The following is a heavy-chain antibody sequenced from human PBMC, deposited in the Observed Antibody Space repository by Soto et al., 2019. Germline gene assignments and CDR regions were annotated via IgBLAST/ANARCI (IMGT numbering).Heavy chain of an antibody. D-gene: IGHD2-8*01. CDR1: GFNLGSNA. J-gene: IGHJ6*02. CDR2: LTASGLNT. Sequence: EVQLLESGGGLVQPGGSLSLPGSASGFNLGSNAMSWVGQAPGRGLEWVPGLTASGLNTYYTDSVKGRFTISRDNSRNTVYLQMSGLRVEDTAVFHCAKGLGNAKEVWGQGTTVTVSS. V-gene: IGHV3-23*01. CDR3: AKGLGNAKEV.